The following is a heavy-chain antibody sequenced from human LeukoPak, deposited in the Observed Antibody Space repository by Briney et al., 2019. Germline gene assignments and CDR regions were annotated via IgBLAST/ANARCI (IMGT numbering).Heavy chain of an antibody. Sequence: SETLSLTCTVSGGSISSSSYYWGWIRQPPGKGLEWIGSIYYSGSTYYNPSLKSRVTISVDTSKNQFSLKLSSVTAADTAVYYCAVVAATGQSGGDYWGQGTLVTVSS. CDR3: AVVAATGQSGGDY. CDR1: GGSISSSSYY. D-gene: IGHD2-15*01. V-gene: IGHV4-39*07. J-gene: IGHJ4*02. CDR2: IYYSGST.